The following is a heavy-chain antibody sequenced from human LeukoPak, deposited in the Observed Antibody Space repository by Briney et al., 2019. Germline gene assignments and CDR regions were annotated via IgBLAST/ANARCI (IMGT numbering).Heavy chain of an antibody. CDR3: ARGRDSSGWYVYDY. CDR2: ISGSGGST. J-gene: IGHJ4*02. Sequence: PGGSLRLSCAASGFTFSSYAMSWVRQAPGKGLEWVSAISGSGGSTYYADSVKGRFTISRDNSKNTLYLQMNSLRAEDTAVYYCARGRDSSGWYVYDYWGQGTLVTVSS. CDR1: GFTFSSYA. D-gene: IGHD6-19*01. V-gene: IGHV3-23*01.